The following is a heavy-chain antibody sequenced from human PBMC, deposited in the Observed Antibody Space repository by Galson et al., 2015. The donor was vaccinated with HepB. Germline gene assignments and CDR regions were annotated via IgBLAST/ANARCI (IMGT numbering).Heavy chain of an antibody. D-gene: IGHD6-19*01. CDR3: ARLAEAVVATYFDY. CDR2: IYPGDSDA. Sequence: QSGAEVKKPGESLKISCVGSGYDFSDYWIGWVRQMPGKGLEWMGIIYPGDSDARYSPSFEGQVTFSVDQTTTTAYLQWGTLKASDSAIYYCARLAEAVVATYFDYWGQGTLVSISS. V-gene: IGHV5-51*01. CDR1: GYDFSDYW. J-gene: IGHJ4*02.